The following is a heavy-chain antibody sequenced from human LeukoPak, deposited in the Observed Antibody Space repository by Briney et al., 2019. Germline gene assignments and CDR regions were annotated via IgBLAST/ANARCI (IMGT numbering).Heavy chain of an antibody. Sequence: GASGKGSCNASGYAFTTYRISWARHATGQGLEWSGWISAYNDDVHYAQKLRGRVTMTTDTSTNTAYMEMRSLTSDDTAVYSCARVGGGNYYYFDYWGQGTLVTVSS. J-gene: IGHJ4*02. D-gene: IGHD1-26*01. CDR3: ARVGGGNYYYFDY. CDR1: GYAFTTYR. V-gene: IGHV1-18*01. CDR2: ISAYNDDV.